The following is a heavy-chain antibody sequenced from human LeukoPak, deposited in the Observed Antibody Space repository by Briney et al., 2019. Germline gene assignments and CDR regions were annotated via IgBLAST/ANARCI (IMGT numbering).Heavy chain of an antibody. J-gene: IGHJ4*02. V-gene: IGHV4-39*07. CDR1: GGSISSSSYY. CDR3: ARGAGTAMEN. D-gene: IGHD5-18*01. Sequence: SETLSLTCTVSGGSISSSSYYWGWIRQPPGKGLEWIGSIYYSGSTYYNPSLKSRVTISVDTSKNQFSLKLSSVTAADTAVYYCARGAGTAMENWGQGTLVTVSS. CDR2: IYYSGST.